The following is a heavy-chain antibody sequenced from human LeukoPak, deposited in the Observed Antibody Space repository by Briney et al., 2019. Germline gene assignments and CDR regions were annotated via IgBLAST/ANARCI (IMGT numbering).Heavy chain of an antibody. CDR1: GGSFSGYY. V-gene: IGHV4-34*01. D-gene: IGHD2-21*02. J-gene: IGHJ4*02. Sequence: SETLSLTCAVYGGSFSGYYWSWIRQPPGKGLEWIGEIYHSGSTNYNPSLKSRVTISVDKSKNQFSLKLSSVTAADTAVYYCASMIYCGGDCYPSFDYWGQGTLVTVSS. CDR3: ASMIYCGGDCYPSFDY. CDR2: IYHSGST.